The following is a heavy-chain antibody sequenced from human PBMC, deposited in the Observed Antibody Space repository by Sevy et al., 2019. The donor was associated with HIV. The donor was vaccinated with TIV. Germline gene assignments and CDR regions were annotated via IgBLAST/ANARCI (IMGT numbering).Heavy chain of an antibody. CDR2: MTSSGSYI. CDR3: VRDGWNY. CDR1: GFTFSTST. J-gene: IGHJ4*02. D-gene: IGHD2-15*01. Sequence: GGSLRLSCAASGFTFSTSTMNWVRQAPGKGLEWVSLMTSSGSYILYADSVKGRFTISRDNAKNSVFLQMNSLRVQDTAVYYCVRDGWNYWGQGTLVTVSS. V-gene: IGHV3-21*01.